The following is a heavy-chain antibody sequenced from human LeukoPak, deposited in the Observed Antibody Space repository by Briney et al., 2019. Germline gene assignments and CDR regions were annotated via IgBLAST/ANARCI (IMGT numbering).Heavy chain of an antibody. CDR1: GGSISSSSYY. CDR3: ARGGYYGSGNDFRFDP. V-gene: IGHV4-61*01. CDR2: IYYSGST. D-gene: IGHD3-10*01. J-gene: IGHJ5*02. Sequence: SETLSLTCTVSGGSISSSSYYWSWIRQPPGRGLEWIGYIYYSGSTNYKPSLKSRVTISVDTSKNQFSLKLNSVTAADTAVYYCARGGYYGSGNDFRFDPWGQGTLVTVSS.